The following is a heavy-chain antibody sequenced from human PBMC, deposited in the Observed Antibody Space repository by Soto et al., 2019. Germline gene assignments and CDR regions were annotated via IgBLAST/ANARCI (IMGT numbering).Heavy chain of an antibody. CDR2: ISYDGSNI. CDR3: ANAKGMVGATPHY. Sequence: QVQLVESGGGVVQPGRSLRLSCAASGFTFSSYGMHWVRQAPGKGLEWVAVISYDGSNIYYADSVKGRVTISRHNSKNTQYLHMNSLRAKATDMYYCANAKGMVGATPHYWGQGTRVTVSS. CDR1: GFTFSSYG. J-gene: IGHJ4*02. V-gene: IGHV3-30*18. D-gene: IGHD1-26*01.